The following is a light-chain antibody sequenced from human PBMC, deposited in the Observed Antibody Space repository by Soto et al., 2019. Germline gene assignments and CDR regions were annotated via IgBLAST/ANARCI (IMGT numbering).Light chain of an antibody. CDR3: QQYASSPLT. CDR1: QSVDRDY. Sequence: EIVLTQSPGTLSLSPGERATLSCRASQSVDRDYLAWYQQKPGQAPRLLIYVASRRATGVPDRFSGSGSGTDFTLTISRLEPEDFAEFYCQQYASSPLTFGGGTKVEIK. CDR2: VAS. V-gene: IGKV3-20*01. J-gene: IGKJ4*01.